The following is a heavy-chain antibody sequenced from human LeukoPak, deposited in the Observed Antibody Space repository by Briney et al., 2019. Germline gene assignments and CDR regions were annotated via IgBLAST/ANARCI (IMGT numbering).Heavy chain of an antibody. D-gene: IGHD6-13*01. CDR1: GFTFSTYW. Sequence: GGSLRLSCAASGFTFSTYWMHWVRQSPGKGLVWVSRINMDGTTISYAGSVEGRFTISRDNAKNTLYLQMNSLRAEDTAVYYCAKGASSRFYYYYYYMDVWGKGTTVTVSS. CDR2: INMDGTTI. V-gene: IGHV3-74*01. CDR3: AKGASSRFYYYYYYMDV. J-gene: IGHJ6*03.